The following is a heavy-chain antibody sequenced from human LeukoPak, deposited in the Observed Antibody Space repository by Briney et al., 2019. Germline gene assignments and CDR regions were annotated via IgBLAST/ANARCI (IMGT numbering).Heavy chain of an antibody. J-gene: IGHJ4*02. CDR1: GFTFSSYW. Sequence: GGSLRLSCVASGFTFSSYWMTWVRQAPGKGLEWVANMNEDGSEKYYVDSVKGRFTIFRDNAKNSLYLQMDSLRAEDTAVYYCARGVYEYGDWGQGTLVTVSS. D-gene: IGHD4-17*01. CDR3: ARGVYEYGD. V-gene: IGHV3-7*04. CDR2: MNEDGSEK.